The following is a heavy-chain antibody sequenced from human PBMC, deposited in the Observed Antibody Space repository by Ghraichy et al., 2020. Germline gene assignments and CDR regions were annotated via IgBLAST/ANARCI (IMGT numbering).Heavy chain of an antibody. CDR3: ARGVGGVIITIPQYFDY. CDR1: GGSISSYY. D-gene: IGHD3-10*01. Sequence: SETLSLTCTVSGGSISSYYWSWIRQPPGKGLEWIGYIYYSGSTNYNPSLKSRVTISVDTSKNQFSLKLSSVTAADTAVYYCARGVGGVIITIPQYFDYWGQGTLVTVSS. CDR2: IYYSGST. J-gene: IGHJ4*02. V-gene: IGHV4-59*01.